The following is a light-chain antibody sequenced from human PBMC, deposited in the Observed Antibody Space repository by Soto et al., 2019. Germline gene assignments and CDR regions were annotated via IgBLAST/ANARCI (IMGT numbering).Light chain of an antibody. Sequence: EIVLTQSPATLSLSPGEGATLSCRASQSVSTYLAWYQQKPGQAPRLLIYDAFNRATGIPARFSGSGSGTDFTLTISSLELEDFAVYYCQQGGSFGGGTKVEIK. J-gene: IGKJ4*01. CDR1: QSVSTY. V-gene: IGKV3-11*01. CDR2: DAF. CDR3: QQGGS.